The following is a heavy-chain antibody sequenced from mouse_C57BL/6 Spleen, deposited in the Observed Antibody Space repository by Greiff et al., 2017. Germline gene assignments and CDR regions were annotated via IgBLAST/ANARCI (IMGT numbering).Heavy chain of an antibody. CDR1: GYTFTSYW. CDR2: IDPSDSET. J-gene: IGHJ2*01. CDR3: ARARGTGGGFDY. V-gene: IGHV1-52*01. Sequence: QVQLQQPGAELVRPGSSVKLSCKASGYTFTSYWMHWVKQRPIQGLEWIGNIDPSDSETHYNQKFKDKATLTVDKSSSTAYMQLSSLTSEDSAVYYCARARGTGGGFDYWGQGTTLTVSS. D-gene: IGHD4-1*01.